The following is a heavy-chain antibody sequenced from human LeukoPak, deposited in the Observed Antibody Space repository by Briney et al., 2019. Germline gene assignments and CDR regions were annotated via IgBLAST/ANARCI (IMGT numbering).Heavy chain of an antibody. D-gene: IGHD1-7*01. CDR3: TGELAGTTVHY. CDR1: GYSISSGYY. V-gene: IGHV4-38-2*02. J-gene: IGHJ4*02. CDR2: IYHSGST. Sequence: SETLSLTCTVSGYSISSGYYWAWIRQPPGKGLEWIGSIYHSGSTYYNPSLKSRVTISVDTPKNQFSLKLSSVIAADTAIYYCTGELAGTTVHYWGQGILVTVSS.